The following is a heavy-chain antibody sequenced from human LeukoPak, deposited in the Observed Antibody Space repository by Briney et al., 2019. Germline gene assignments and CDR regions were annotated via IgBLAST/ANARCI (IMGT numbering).Heavy chain of an antibody. D-gene: IGHD3-16*02. CDR2: ISYDGSNK. CDR3: AKDLIGIGFDP. J-gene: IGHJ5*02. V-gene: IGHV3-30*18. Sequence: GGSLRLSCAASGFTFSSYGMHWVRQAPGKGLEWVAVISYDGSNKYYADSVKGRFTISRDNSKNTLYLQMNSLRAEDTAVYYCAKDLIGIGFDPWGQGTLVTVSS. CDR1: GFTFSSYG.